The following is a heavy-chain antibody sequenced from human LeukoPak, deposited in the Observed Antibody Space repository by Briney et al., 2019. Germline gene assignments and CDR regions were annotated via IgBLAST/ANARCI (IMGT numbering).Heavy chain of an antibody. Sequence: GGSLRLSCAASGFTFSSYWMSWVRQAPGKGLEWVANIKQDGSEKYYVDSVKGRFTISRDNAKNSLYLQMNSLRAEDTAVYSCARGRVGGSYVYWGQGTLVTVSS. V-gene: IGHV3-7*01. D-gene: IGHD1-26*01. J-gene: IGHJ4*02. CDR1: GFTFSSYW. CDR3: ARGRVGGSYVY. CDR2: IKQDGSEK.